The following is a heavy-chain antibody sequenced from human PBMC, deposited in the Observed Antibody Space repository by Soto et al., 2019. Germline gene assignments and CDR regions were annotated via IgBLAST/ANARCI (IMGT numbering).Heavy chain of an antibody. D-gene: IGHD1-26*01. CDR2: ISSSSSYI. J-gene: IGHJ5*02. V-gene: IGHV3-21*01. Sequence: EVQLVESGGGLVKPGGSLRLSCVVSGFTFSSYSMNWVRQAPGKGLEWVSSISSSSSYIYYADSVKGRFTIARDNAKDSLYLQMNSLRAEDTAVYYCAREAGASLSSWFDPWGQGTLVTVSS. CDR3: AREAGASLSSWFDP. CDR1: GFTFSSYS.